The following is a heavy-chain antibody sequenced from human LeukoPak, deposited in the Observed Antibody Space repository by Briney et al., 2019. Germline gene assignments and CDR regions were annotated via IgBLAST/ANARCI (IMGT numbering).Heavy chain of an antibody. CDR1: GFTFSSYS. Sequence: GGSLRLSCAASGFTFSSYSMNWVRQAPGKGLEWVSYISSSSSTIYYADSVKGRFTISRDNAKNSLYLQMNSLRAEDTAVYYCARTEATRAIVVVPATYYFDYWGQGTLVTVSS. D-gene: IGHD2-15*01. J-gene: IGHJ4*02. V-gene: IGHV3-48*01. CDR2: ISSSSSTI. CDR3: ARTEATRAIVVVPATYYFDY.